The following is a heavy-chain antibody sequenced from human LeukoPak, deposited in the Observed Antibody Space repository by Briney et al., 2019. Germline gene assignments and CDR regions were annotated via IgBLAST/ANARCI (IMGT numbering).Heavy chain of an antibody. CDR1: GFTFSSYA. Sequence: GGSLTLPCAASGFTFSSYAMSWVRQARGKGLEWGSDISGSGGSTYYGDSVKRRFTISRDNSKNALYLKMRRFRDEGTGVYYCARLYYHQTAVNWGQETLVTVSS. D-gene: IGHD3-3*02. CDR2: ISGSGGST. V-gene: IGHV3-23*01. J-gene: IGHJ4*02. CDR3: ARLYYHQTAVN.